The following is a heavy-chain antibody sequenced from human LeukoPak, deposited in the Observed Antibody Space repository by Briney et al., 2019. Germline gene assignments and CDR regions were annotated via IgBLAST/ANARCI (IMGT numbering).Heavy chain of an antibody. J-gene: IGHJ4*02. Sequence: SETLSLTCTVSGGSISSYYWSWIRQPPGKGLEWIGYIYYSGSTNYNPSLKSRVTISVDTSKNQFSLKLSSVTAADTAVYYCAREGSLTGLDYWGQGTLVTVS. D-gene: IGHD1-20*01. CDR2: IYYSGST. CDR3: AREGSLTGLDY. CDR1: GGSISSYY. V-gene: IGHV4-59*01.